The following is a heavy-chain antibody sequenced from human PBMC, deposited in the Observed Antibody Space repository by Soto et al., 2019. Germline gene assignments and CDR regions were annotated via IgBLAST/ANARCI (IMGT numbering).Heavy chain of an antibody. V-gene: IGHV1-2*02. Sequence: VASVKVSCKASGYTFTGYYMHWVRQAPGQGLEWMGWINPNSGGTNYAQKFQGRVTMTRDTSISTAYMELSRLRSDDTAVYYCASGYSGYDPSYYGMDVWGQGTTVTVSS. CDR2: INPNSGGT. CDR3: ASGYSGYDPSYYGMDV. CDR1: GYTFTGYY. D-gene: IGHD5-12*01. J-gene: IGHJ6*02.